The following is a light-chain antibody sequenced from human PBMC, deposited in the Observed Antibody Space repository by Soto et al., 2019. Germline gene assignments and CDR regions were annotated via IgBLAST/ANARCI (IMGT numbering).Light chain of an antibody. CDR2: GAS. CDR3: QQYAGSPLA. J-gene: IGKJ4*01. CDR1: QSVSSTY. V-gene: IGKV3-20*01. Sequence: EIVLTQSPGTLSLSPGERATLSCRASQSVSSTYLAWYQQRPGQAPRLLIYGASSRPTGIPDRFSGSGSGTDLTLTISRLEPEDFAVYYCQQYAGSPLAFGGGTKVEIK.